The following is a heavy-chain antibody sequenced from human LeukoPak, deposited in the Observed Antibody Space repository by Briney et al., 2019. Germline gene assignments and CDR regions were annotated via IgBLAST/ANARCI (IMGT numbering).Heavy chain of an antibody. Sequence: GGSLRLSCAASGFTLSSYAMSWVRQAPGKGLGGVSSIGGRGGSTYYADSVKGRFTISRDNSKNTLHLQINSLRAEDTAIYYCATYRQVLLPFESWGQGTLVTVSS. CDR1: GFTLSSYA. J-gene: IGHJ4*02. CDR2: IGGRGGST. V-gene: IGHV3-23*01. D-gene: IGHD2-8*02. CDR3: ATYRQVLLPFES.